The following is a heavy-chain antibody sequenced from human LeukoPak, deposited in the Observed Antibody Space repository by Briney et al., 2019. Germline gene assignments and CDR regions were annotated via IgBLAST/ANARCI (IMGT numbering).Heavy chain of an antibody. D-gene: IGHD2-2*01. V-gene: IGHV3-30*02. CDR2: IRYDGSNK. J-gene: IGHJ4*02. CDR1: GFTFSSYG. CDR3: ANLKEYQLLPDY. Sequence: GGSLRLSCAASGFTFSSYGMHWVRQAPGKGLEWVAFIRYDGSNKYYADSVKGRFTISRDNSKNTLYLQMNSLRAEDTAVYYCANLKEYQLLPDYWGQGTLVTVSS.